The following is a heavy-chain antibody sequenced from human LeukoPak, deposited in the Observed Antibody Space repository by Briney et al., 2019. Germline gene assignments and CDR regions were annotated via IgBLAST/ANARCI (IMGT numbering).Heavy chain of an antibody. Sequence: GGSLRLSCAASGFTFSSYSMNWVRQAPGKGLEWVSYISSSSSTIYYADSVKGRFTISRDNAKNSLYLQMNSLRAEDTAVYYCARDTVGAAFDYWGQGTLVTVSS. J-gene: IGHJ4*02. D-gene: IGHD1-26*01. CDR2: ISSSSSTI. CDR1: GFTFSSYS. CDR3: ARDTVGAAFDY. V-gene: IGHV3-48*01.